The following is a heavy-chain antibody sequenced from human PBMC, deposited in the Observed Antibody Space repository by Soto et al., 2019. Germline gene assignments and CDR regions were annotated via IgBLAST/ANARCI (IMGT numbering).Heavy chain of an antibody. D-gene: IGHD2-2*01. CDR2: IYYSGST. Sequence: QVQLQESGPGLAKPSQTLSLTCTVSGGSISSGGYYWSWIRQHPGKGLEWIGYIYYSGSTYYNPSLKSRVTISVDTSKNQFSLKLSSVTAADTAVYYCARAPIVVVPAAMGLYYFDYWGQGTLVTVSS. V-gene: IGHV4-31*03. CDR3: ARAPIVVVPAAMGLYYFDY. CDR1: GGSISSGGYY. J-gene: IGHJ4*02.